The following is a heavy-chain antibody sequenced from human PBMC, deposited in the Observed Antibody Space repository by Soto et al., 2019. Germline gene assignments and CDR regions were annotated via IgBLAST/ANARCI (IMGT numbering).Heavy chain of an antibody. Sequence: PGGSLRLSCAASGFTFSSYAMHWVRQAPGKGLEYVSAISSYGVSTYYANSVKGRFTISRDNSKNTLYLQMGSLRAEDMAVYYCARDPDSSGYYYFDYWGQGTLVTVSS. J-gene: IGHJ4*02. CDR2: ISSYGVST. V-gene: IGHV3-64*01. D-gene: IGHD3-22*01. CDR3: ARDPDSSGYYYFDY. CDR1: GFTFSSYA.